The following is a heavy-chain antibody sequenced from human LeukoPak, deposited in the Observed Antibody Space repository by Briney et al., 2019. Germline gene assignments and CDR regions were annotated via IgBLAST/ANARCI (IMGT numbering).Heavy chain of an antibody. D-gene: IGHD4-17*01. Sequence: PGGSLRLSCAASGFTFSSYWMNWLRQAPGKGLEWLANVKQDGSEKYYADSVKGRFTISRDNAKNSLYLQMNSLRAEDTAVYYCAKEGDYPILTYDSWGQGALVTVSS. J-gene: IGHJ5*01. V-gene: IGHV3-7*01. CDR2: VKQDGSEK. CDR1: GFTFSSYW. CDR3: AKEGDYPILTYDS.